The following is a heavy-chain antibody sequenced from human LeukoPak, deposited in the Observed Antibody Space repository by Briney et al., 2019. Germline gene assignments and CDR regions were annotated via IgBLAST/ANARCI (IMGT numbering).Heavy chain of an antibody. V-gene: IGHV1-69*05. Sequence: SVKVSCKASGGTFSSYAISWVRLAPGQGLEWMGRIIPIFGTANYAQKFQGRVTITTDESTSTAYMELSSLRSEDTAVYYCARDRWAPSYFDYWGQGTLVTVSS. CDR1: GGTFSSYA. CDR3: ARDRWAPSYFDY. J-gene: IGHJ4*02. D-gene: IGHD1-26*01. CDR2: IIPIFGTA.